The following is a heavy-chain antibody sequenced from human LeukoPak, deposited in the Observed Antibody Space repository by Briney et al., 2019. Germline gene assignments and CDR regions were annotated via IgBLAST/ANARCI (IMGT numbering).Heavy chain of an antibody. CDR2: IYSTTGTT. J-gene: IGHJ5*02. Sequence: SETLSLTCTVSGASPYWTWIRQPPGTGLEGIGYIYSTTGTTNSNPSLKSRVTMSLDTSKKHLSLKLSAVTAADTAVYYCARGYGWFDPWGQGILVIVSS. CDR3: ARGYGWFDP. D-gene: IGHD3-10*01. CDR1: GASPY. V-gene: IGHV4-4*09.